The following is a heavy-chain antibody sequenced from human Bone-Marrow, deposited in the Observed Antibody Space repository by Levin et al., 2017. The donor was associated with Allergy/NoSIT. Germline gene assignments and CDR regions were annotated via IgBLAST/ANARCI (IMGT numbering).Heavy chain of an antibody. CDR1: GYTFTTYG. Sequence: ASVKVSCRASGYTFTTYGISWVRQAPGQGLEWMGWGGTFTAQTSYAQKFQGRVTLTTDTSTTTAYLVLRHLTSDDTAVYYCASLNAAGKYCDNTLRVWGQGTTVTVSS. J-gene: IGHJ6*02. D-gene: IGHD2-21*01. V-gene: IGHV1-18*01. CDR3: ASLNAAGKYCDNTLRV. CDR2: GGTFTAQT.